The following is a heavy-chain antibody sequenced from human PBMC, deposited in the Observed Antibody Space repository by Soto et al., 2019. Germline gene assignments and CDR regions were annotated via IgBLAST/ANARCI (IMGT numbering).Heavy chain of an antibody. Sequence: EVQLWESGGGLVQPGGSLRLSCAASGSTFSSYAMSWVRQAPGKGLEWVSVISGSGDSTYYADSVKGRFTISRDNSKNALCVQMSSLRAEDTAVYYCARELGYCSGGSCYMDGAFDFWGQGTMVTVSS. D-gene: IGHD2-15*01. J-gene: IGHJ3*01. CDR3: ARELGYCSGGSCYMDGAFDF. CDR2: ISGSGDST. CDR1: GSTFSSYA. V-gene: IGHV3-23*01.